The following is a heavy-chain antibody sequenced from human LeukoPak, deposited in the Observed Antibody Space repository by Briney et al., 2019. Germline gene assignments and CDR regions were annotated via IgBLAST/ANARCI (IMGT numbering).Heavy chain of an antibody. CDR1: GFTFSSYW. Sequence: GGSLRLSCAASGFTFSSYWMHWVRQAPGKGLVWVSRINSDGSSTSYADSVKGRFTISRDNAKNTLYPQMNSLRAEDTAVYYCARGYSGYDSIPNRGNWFDPWGQGTLVTVSS. D-gene: IGHD5-12*01. CDR3: ARGYSGYDSIPNRGNWFDP. V-gene: IGHV3-74*01. CDR2: INSDGSST. J-gene: IGHJ5*02.